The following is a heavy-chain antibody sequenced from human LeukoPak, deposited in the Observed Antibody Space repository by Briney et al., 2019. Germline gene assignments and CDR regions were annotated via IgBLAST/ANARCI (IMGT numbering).Heavy chain of an antibody. J-gene: IGHJ5*02. CDR2: IYYSGST. CDR3: ARSYYGSGSYYPNWFDP. Sequence: SETLSLTCTVSGGSISSGGYYWSWIRQHAGKGLEWIGYIYYSGSTYYNPSLKSRLTISVDTSENQFSLKLSSVTAADTAVYYCARSYYGSGSYYPNWFDPWGQGTLVTVSS. D-gene: IGHD3-10*01. CDR1: GGSISSGGYY. V-gene: IGHV4-31*03.